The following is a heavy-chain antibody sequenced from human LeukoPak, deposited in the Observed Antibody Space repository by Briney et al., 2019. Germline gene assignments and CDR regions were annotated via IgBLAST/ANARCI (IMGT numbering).Heavy chain of an antibody. V-gene: IGHV4-59*01. J-gene: IGHJ4*02. CDR3: ARESRAVAGTGFDY. CDR2: IYYSGST. CDR1: GGSFSDYY. D-gene: IGHD6-19*01. Sequence: PSETLSLTCAVYGGSFSDYYWTWIRQPPGKGLEWIGYIYYSGSTNYNPSLKSRVTISVDTSKNQFSLKLSSVTAADTAVYYCARESRAVAGTGFDYWGQGTLVTVSS.